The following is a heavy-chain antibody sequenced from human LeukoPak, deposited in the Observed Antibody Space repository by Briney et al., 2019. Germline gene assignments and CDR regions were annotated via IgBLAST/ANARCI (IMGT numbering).Heavy chain of an antibody. CDR2: ISSSSSYI. J-gene: IGHJ4*02. V-gene: IGHV3-21*01. D-gene: IGHD3-10*01. CDR3: ARSLWFGEPFLFDY. Sequence: GGSLRLSCAASGFTFGSYSMNWVRQAPGKGLEWVSSISSSSSYIYYADSVKGRFTISRDNAKNSLYLQMNSLRAEDTAVYYCARSLWFGEPFLFDYWGQGTLVTVSS. CDR1: GFTFGSYS.